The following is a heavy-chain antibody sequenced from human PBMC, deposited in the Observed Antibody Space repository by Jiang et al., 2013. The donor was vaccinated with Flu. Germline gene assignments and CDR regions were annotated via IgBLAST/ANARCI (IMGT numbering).Heavy chain of an antibody. V-gene: IGHV1-69*01. D-gene: IGHD1-26*01. J-gene: IGHJ6*02. CDR3: ATVDSGSSNYYYYGMDV. CDR1: GGTFSSYA. CDR2: IIPIFGTA. Sequence: GAEVKKPGSSVKVSCKASGGTFSSYAISWVRQAPGQGLEWMGGIIPIFGTANYAQKFQGRVTITADESTSTAYMELSSLRSEDTAVYYCATVDSGSSNYYYYGMDVWGQGTTVTVSS.